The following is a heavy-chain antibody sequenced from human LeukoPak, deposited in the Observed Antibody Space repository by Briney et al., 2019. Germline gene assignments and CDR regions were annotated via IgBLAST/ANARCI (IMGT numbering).Heavy chain of an antibody. Sequence: PSETLSLTCTVSGGSISSYYWSWIRQPPGKGLEWIGCIYYSGSTNYNPSLKSRVTISVDTSKNQFSLKLSSVTAADTAVYYCARELVVPAAIGWFDPWGQGTLVTVSS. D-gene: IGHD2-2*02. J-gene: IGHJ5*02. CDR1: GGSISSYY. CDR2: IYYSGST. V-gene: IGHV4-59*08. CDR3: ARELVVPAAIGWFDP.